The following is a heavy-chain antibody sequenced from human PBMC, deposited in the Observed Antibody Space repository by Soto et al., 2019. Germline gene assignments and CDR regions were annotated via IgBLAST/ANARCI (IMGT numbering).Heavy chain of an antibody. Sequence: SETLSLTCAFYGGSFSGYYWSWIRQPPGKGLEWIGEINHSGSTNYNPSLKSRVTISVDTSKNQFSLKLSSVTAADTAVYYCARGGYCSSTSCYRRHNWFDPWGQGTLVTVSS. V-gene: IGHV4-34*01. J-gene: IGHJ5*02. CDR2: INHSGST. CDR1: GGSFSGYY. D-gene: IGHD2-2*01. CDR3: ARGGYCSSTSCYRRHNWFDP.